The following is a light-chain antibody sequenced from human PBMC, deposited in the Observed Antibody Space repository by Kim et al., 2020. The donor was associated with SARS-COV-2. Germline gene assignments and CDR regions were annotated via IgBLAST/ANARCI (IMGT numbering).Light chain of an antibody. CDR3: QAWDSSTAV. CDR2: QDS. V-gene: IGLV3-1*01. J-gene: IGLJ2*01. Sequence: SYGLTQPPSVSVSPGQTASITCSGDKLGDKYACWYQQKPGQSPVLVIYQDSKRPSGIPERFSGSNSGNTVTLTISGTQAMEEADYYCQAWDSSTAVFGGG. CDR1: KLGDKY.